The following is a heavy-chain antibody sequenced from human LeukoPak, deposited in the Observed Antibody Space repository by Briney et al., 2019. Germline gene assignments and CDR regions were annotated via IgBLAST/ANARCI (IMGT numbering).Heavy chain of an antibody. J-gene: IGHJ4*02. CDR1: GDSFSYFY. CDR2: IYNSGST. CDR3: ARGVVAAAGRTFDF. Sequence: SETLSLTCTVSGDSFSYFYWSWIRQPPGKGLEWLGYIYNSGSTNYNPSLKSRVTISLDTSKNQFSLKLSSVTAADTAVYCCARGVVAAAGRTFDFWGQGTLVTVSS. V-gene: IGHV4-59*01. D-gene: IGHD6-13*01.